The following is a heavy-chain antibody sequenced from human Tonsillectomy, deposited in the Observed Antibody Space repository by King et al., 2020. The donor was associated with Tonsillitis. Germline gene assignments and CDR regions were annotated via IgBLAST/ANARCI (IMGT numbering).Heavy chain of an antibody. CDR1: GGTFSRNA. D-gene: IGHD6-19*01. J-gene: IGHJ6*03. Sequence: VQLVQSGAEVKKPGSSVKVSCKASGGTFSRNAISWVRQAPGQGLEWMGGIIPIFGTANYAQKFQGRVTITADESTSTAYMDLHSLRSEDTAVYYCARNTEDSSVLPYYFYYMDVWGKGTTVTVSS. CDR3: ARNTEDSSVLPYYFYYMDV. V-gene: IGHV1-69*01. CDR2: IIPIFGTA.